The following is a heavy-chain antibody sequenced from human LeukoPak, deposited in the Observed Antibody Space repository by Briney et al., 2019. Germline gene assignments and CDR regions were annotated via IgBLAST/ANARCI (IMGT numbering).Heavy chain of an antibody. CDR2: ISGSGGST. CDR1: GFTFSSYA. D-gene: IGHD5-24*01. J-gene: IGHJ4*02. Sequence: GGSLRLSSAASGFTFSSYAMSWVRQAPGKGLEWVSAISGSGGSTYYADSVKGRFTISRDNSKNTLYLQMNSLRAEDTAVYYCAKDKAVEMATMFDYWGQGTLVTVSS. CDR3: AKDKAVEMATMFDY. V-gene: IGHV3-23*01.